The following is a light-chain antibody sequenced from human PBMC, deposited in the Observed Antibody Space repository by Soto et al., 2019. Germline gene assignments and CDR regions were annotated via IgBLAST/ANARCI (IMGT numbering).Light chain of an antibody. CDR2: GVS. Sequence: ELVLTQSPVALSLSSGERATLSCRASQSVSSTLLTWYQQKPGQAPRLLIYGVSSRATGIPDRFSGSGSGTDFTLTISRVEPEDFAVYFCQQYNNWWTFGQGTKVDIK. CDR3: QQYNNWWT. CDR1: QSVSSTL. V-gene: IGKV3-20*01. J-gene: IGKJ1*01.